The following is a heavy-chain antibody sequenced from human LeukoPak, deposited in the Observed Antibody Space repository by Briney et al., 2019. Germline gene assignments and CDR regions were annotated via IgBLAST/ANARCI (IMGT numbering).Heavy chain of an antibody. J-gene: IGHJ6*03. V-gene: IGHV3-7*01. CDR3: TRDALYGDPSYYYMDV. Sequence: GGSLRPSCAASGFTFNGFWMSWVRQAPGKGLEWVANIKQDGSDIYYLGSVRGRFTISRDNAMNSLYLQMNSLRAEDTAVYYCTRDALYGDPSYYYMDVWGEGTTVTVSS. CDR1: GFTFNGFW. D-gene: IGHD4-17*01. CDR2: IKQDGSDI.